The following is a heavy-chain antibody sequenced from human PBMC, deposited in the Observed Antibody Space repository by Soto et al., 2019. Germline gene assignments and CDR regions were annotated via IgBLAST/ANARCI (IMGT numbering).Heavy chain of an antibody. CDR3: ARRSSSWYFDY. J-gene: IGHJ4*02. CDR2: ISGSDGST. Sequence: EVQLLESGGGLVQPGGSLRLSCAASGFTFSSYAMNWVRQAPGKGLEWVSVISGSDGSTYYADSVKGRFTISRDNSKNTLNLQMNSLRAEDTAVYYCARRSSSWYFDYWGQGTLVTVPS. D-gene: IGHD6-13*01. CDR1: GFTFSSYA. V-gene: IGHV3-23*01.